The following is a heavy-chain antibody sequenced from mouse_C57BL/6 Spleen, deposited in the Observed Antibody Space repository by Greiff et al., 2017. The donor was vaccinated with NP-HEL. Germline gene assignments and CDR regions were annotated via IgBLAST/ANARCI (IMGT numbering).Heavy chain of an antibody. CDR2: IRSKSSNYAT. J-gene: IGHJ1*03. V-gene: IGHV10-3*01. Sequence: EVQLVESGGGLVQPKGSLKLSCAASGFTFNTYAMHWVRQAPGTGLEWVARIRSKSSNYATYYADSVKDSFTISRDDSQSMLNLQMNNQNTEDTAMYYCVREEGVVEYFDVWGTGTTVTVSS. CDR3: VREEGVVEYFDV. D-gene: IGHD1-1*01. CDR1: GFTFNTYA.